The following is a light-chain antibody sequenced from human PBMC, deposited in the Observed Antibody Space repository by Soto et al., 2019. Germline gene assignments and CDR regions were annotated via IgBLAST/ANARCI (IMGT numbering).Light chain of an antibody. Sequence: QSVLTQPPSASGTPGQRVLISCSGSRSNIGTNYVYWYQQLPGTAPRLLISRNTQRPSGVPDRFSASKSGTSASLAISGLRSEDEADYSCAAWDDSLSGLVFGGGTKVTVL. J-gene: IGLJ3*02. CDR2: RNT. V-gene: IGLV1-47*01. CDR1: RSNIGTNY. CDR3: AAWDDSLSGLV.